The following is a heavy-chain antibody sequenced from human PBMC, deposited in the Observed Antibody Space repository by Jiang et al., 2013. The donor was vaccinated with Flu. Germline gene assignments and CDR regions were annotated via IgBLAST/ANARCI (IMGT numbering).Heavy chain of an antibody. Sequence: VQLVESGGGLVKPGGSLRLSCAASGFTFSSYSMNWVRQAPGKGLEWVSSISSSSSYIYYADSVKGRFTISRDNAKNSLYLQMNSLRAEDTAVYYCARDIGVEWELLRYYFDYWGQGTLVTVSS. J-gene: IGHJ4*02. CDR3: ARDIGVEWELLRYYFDY. CDR1: GFTFSSYS. V-gene: IGHV3-21*01. D-gene: IGHD1-26*01. CDR2: ISSSSSYI.